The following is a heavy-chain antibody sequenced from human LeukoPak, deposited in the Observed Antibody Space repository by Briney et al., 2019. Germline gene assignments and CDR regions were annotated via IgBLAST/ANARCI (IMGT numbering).Heavy chain of an antibody. Sequence: GGSLRLSCAASGLTFSSYSMNWVRQAPGKGLEWVSSISSSSSYIYYADSVKGRFTISRDNAKNSLYLQMNSLRAEDAAVYYCARDSRYYGSGSYYPDYFDYWGQGTLVTVSS. CDR3: ARDSRYYGSGSYYPDYFDY. CDR1: GLTFSSYS. CDR2: ISSSSSYI. V-gene: IGHV3-21*01. J-gene: IGHJ4*02. D-gene: IGHD3-10*01.